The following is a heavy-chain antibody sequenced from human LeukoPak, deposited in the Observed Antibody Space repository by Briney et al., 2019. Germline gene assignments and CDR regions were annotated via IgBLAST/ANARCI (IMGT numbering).Heavy chain of an antibody. D-gene: IGHD3-3*01. J-gene: IGHJ5*02. V-gene: IGHV4-59*08. CDR3: ARQRRVDWFDP. CDR1: AGSISSYY. CDR2: MYYGGDT. Sequence: SETLSLTCAVSAGSISSYYWSWIRQPPGKGLEWIGYMYYGGDTKYNPSPKSRVTISVDTSKSQFSLKLISVTAADTAVYYCARQRRVDWFDPWGQGTLVTVSS.